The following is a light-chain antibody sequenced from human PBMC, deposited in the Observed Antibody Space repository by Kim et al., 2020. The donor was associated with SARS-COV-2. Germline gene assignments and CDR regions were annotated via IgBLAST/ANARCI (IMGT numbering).Light chain of an antibody. CDR2: DVS. CDR1: SSDVGGYNY. J-gene: IGLJ3*02. V-gene: IGLV2-14*04. CDR3: SSYTGSSTLV. Sequence: GQSITVSCTGTSSDVGGYNYVTWYQQHPGKPPKLIIYDVSKRPSGVSNRFSGSKSGNTASLTISGLQAEDEADYYCSSYTGSSTLVFGGGTQLTVL.